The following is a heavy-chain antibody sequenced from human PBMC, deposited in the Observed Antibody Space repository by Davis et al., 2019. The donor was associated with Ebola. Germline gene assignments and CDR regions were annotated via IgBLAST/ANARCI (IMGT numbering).Heavy chain of an antibody. CDR2: ISGSGGST. CDR1: GFTFSSYA. CDR3: AKDPLRYYDILTGYYPLDY. V-gene: IGHV3-23*01. Sequence: GESLKISCAASGFTFSSYAMSWVRQAPGKGLEWVSAISGSGGSTYYAGSVKGRFTISRDNSKNTLYLQMNSLRAEDTAVYYCAKDPLRYYDILTGYYPLDYWGQGTLVTVSS. D-gene: IGHD3-9*01. J-gene: IGHJ4*02.